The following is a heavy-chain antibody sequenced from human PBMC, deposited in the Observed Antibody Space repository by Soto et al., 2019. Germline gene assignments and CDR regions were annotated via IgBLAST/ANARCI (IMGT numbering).Heavy chain of an antibody. CDR2: ITWNGANT. Sequence: GGSLRLSCVASGFTFDDFTMHWVRQVPGRGPEWISRITWNGANTYYADSVKGRFTVSRDNSKNSLYLQMSSLKSEDTAVYLCAKDGTGTTYFLFDKGGQGTPVTGSS. V-gene: IGHV3-43*01. CDR1: GFTFDDFT. D-gene: IGHD1-1*01. CDR3: AKDGTGTTYFLFDK. J-gene: IGHJ4*02.